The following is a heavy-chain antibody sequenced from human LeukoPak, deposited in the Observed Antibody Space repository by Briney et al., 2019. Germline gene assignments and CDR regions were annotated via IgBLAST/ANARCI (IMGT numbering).Heavy chain of an antibody. D-gene: IGHD3-3*01. CDR1: GGSISSSSYY. CDR2: IYYSGST. J-gene: IGHJ4*02. CDR3: ARQNPYDFWSGLTICYFDY. V-gene: IGHV4-39*01. Sequence: SGTLSLTCTVSGGSISSSSYYWGWIRQPPGKGLEWIGSIYYSGSTYYNPSLKSRVTISVDTSKNQFSLKLSSVTTADTAVYYCARQNPYDFWSGLTICYFDYWGQGTLVTVSS.